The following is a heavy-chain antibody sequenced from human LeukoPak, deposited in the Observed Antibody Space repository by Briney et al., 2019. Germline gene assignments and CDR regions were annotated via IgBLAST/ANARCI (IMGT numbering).Heavy chain of an antibody. Sequence: GGSLRLSCAASGFSFSSYAMSWVRQAPGKGLEWVSGISGSGGSTYYADSVKGRFTISRDSSKNTLYLQMNSLRAEDTAVYYCAKGRTGYYFDYWGQGTLVTVSS. CDR2: ISGSGGST. CDR1: GFSFSSYA. J-gene: IGHJ4*02. CDR3: AKGRTGYYFDY. V-gene: IGHV3-23*01. D-gene: IGHD1-1*01.